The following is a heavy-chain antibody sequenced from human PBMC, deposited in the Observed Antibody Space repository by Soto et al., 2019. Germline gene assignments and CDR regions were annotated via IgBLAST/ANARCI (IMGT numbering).Heavy chain of an antibody. D-gene: IGHD5-12*01. CDR2: IYYSGST. Sequence: QVQLQESGPGLVKPSETLSLTCTVSGGSVSSGSYYWSWIRQPPGKGLEWIGYIYYSGSTNYNPSLKSRVTISVDTSKNQFSLKLSSVTAADTAVYYCARDGEMATNGFDYWGQGTLVTVSS. CDR1: GGSVSSGSYY. CDR3: ARDGEMATNGFDY. J-gene: IGHJ4*02. V-gene: IGHV4-61*01.